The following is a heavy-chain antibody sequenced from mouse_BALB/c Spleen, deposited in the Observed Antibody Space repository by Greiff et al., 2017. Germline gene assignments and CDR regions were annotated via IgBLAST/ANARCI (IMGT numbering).Heavy chain of an antibody. CDR2: IWSGGST. CDR1: GFSLTSYG. CDR3: ARMGYGKAWFAY. J-gene: IGHJ3*01. Sequence: VQLQQSGPGLVQPSQSLSITCTVSGFSLTSYGVHWVRQSPGKGLEWLGVIWSGGSTDYNAAFISRLSISKDNSKSQVFFKMNSLQADDTAIYYCARMGYGKAWFAYWGQGTLVTVSA. D-gene: IGHD2-10*02. V-gene: IGHV2-4-1*01.